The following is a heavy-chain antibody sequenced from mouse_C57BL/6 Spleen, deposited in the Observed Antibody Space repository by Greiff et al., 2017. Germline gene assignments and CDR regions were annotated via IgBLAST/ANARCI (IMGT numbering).Heavy chain of an antibody. CDR3: AREEYLYYFDY. CDR1: GFTFSDYY. V-gene: IGHV5-16*01. Sequence: EVQVVESEGGLVQPGSSMKLSCTASGFTFSDYYMAWVRQVPEKGLEWVANINCDGSRTYYLDSLKSRFIISRDNAKNILYLQMSSLKSDDTATYYCAREEYLYYFDYWGQGTTRTVSS. J-gene: IGHJ2*01. D-gene: IGHD5-1*01. CDR2: INCDGSRT.